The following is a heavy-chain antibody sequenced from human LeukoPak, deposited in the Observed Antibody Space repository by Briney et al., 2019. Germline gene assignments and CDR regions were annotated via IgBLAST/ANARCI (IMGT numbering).Heavy chain of an antibody. J-gene: IGHJ6*02. Sequence: PSETLSLTCTVSGGSISSFYWSWIRQPPGKGLEWIGYIYYSGSTNYNPSLKSRVTISVDTSKNQFSLKLSSVTAADTAVYYCARDGRDGYNDPNYYYYGMDVWGQGTTVTVSS. CDR3: ARDGRDGYNDPNYYYYGMDV. V-gene: IGHV4-59*01. D-gene: IGHD5-24*01. CDR1: GGSISSFY. CDR2: IYYSGST.